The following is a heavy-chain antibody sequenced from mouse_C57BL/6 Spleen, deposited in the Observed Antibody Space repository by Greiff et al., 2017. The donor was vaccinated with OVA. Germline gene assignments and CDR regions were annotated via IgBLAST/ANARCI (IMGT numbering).Heavy chain of an antibody. J-gene: IGHJ4*01. CDR2: IWTGGGT. D-gene: IGHD2-1*01. Sequence: VHLVESGPGLVAPSQSLSITCTVSGFSLTSYAISWVRQPPGKGLEWLGVIWTGGGTNYNSALKSRLSISKDNSKSQVFLKMNSLQTDDTARYYCARNNGNYDYYAMDYWGQGTSVTVSS. CDR3: ARNNGNYDYYAMDY. CDR1: GFSLTSYA. V-gene: IGHV2-9-1*01.